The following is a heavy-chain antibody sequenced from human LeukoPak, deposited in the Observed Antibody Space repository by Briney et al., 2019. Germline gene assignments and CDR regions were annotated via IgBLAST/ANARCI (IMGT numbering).Heavy chain of an antibody. CDR3: AREKSQYSSSSAPDY. CDR2: ISGSGGST. V-gene: IGHV3-23*01. D-gene: IGHD6-6*01. Sequence: GGSLRLSCAASGFTFSSYGMSWVRQAPGKGLEWVSAISGSGGSTYYADSVKGRFTISRDNSKNTLYLQMNSLRAEDTAVYYCAREKSQYSSSSAPDYWGQGTLVTVSS. CDR1: GFTFSSYG. J-gene: IGHJ4*02.